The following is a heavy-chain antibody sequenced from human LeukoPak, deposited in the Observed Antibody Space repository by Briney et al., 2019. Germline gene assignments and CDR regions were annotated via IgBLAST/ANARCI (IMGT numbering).Heavy chain of an antibody. CDR1: GDSFTNYS. CDR3: ARRGSRGYSYEV. Sequence: GESLKISCKGSGDSFTNYSIGGVGQMPGKGLEWMGIIYPGDSDTRYSPSFEGQVTISADKSSSTAYLQWSSLKASDTAMYYCARRGSRGYSYEVWGQGTLVTVSS. V-gene: IGHV5-51*01. CDR2: IYPGDSDT. D-gene: IGHD5-18*01. J-gene: IGHJ4*02.